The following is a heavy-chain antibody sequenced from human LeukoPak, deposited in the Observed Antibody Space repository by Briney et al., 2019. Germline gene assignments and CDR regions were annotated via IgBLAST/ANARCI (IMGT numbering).Heavy chain of an antibody. CDR1: GFTFSSYG. CDR3: AKDKGYSYGLGFAY. Sequence: GGSLRLSCAASGFTFSSYGMSWVRQAPGKGLEWVSAISGSGGSTYYADSVKGRFTISRDNSKNTLYLQMDSLRAEDMALYYCAKDKGYSYGLGFAYWGQGTLVTVSS. V-gene: IGHV3-23*01. D-gene: IGHD5-18*01. J-gene: IGHJ4*02. CDR2: ISGSGGST.